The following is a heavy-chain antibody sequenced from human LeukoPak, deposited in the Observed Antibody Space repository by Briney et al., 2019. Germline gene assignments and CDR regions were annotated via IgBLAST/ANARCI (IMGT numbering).Heavy chain of an antibody. Sequence: GGSLRLSCAASGFTFSTYNMNWVRQAPGKGLEWVSSITSSSSYTFYADSVKGRFTISRDNAKSSLYLQMNSLRAEDTAIYYCARDPYNGNYGDSYYSYMDVWGKGTTVTISS. V-gene: IGHV3-21*01. D-gene: IGHD1-26*01. J-gene: IGHJ6*03. CDR2: ITSSSSYT. CDR1: GFTFSTYN. CDR3: ARDPYNGNYGDSYYSYMDV.